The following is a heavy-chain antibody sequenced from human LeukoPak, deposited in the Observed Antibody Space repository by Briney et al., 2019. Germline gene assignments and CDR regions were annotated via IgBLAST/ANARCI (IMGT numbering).Heavy chain of an antibody. D-gene: IGHD3-22*01. CDR1: GASISTYY. CDR2: IYYSGST. J-gene: IGHJ6*03. V-gene: IGHV4-59*01. CDR3: ARGRYDSNPFYYYYYMDV. Sequence: SETLSLTCTVSGASISTYYWSWIRQPPGKGLEWIGYIYYSGSTNYNPSLKSRVTISVDTSKNQFSLKLSSVTAADTAVYYCARGRYDSNPFYYYYYMDVWGKGTTVTISS.